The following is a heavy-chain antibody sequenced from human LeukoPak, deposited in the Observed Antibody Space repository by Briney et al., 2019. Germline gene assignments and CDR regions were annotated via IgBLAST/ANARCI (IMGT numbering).Heavy chain of an antibody. J-gene: IGHJ4*02. Sequence: PSETLSLTCTISGGSVSDYYWSWIRQSPGKGLEWIGYIYHTGSTSYSPSLKSRVTMSVDTSKNQFSLKLSSVTAADTAVYYCARVGGWQYYFDYWGQGTLVTVSS. CDR1: GGSVSDYY. V-gene: IGHV4-59*02. CDR2: IYHTGST. D-gene: IGHD3-16*01. CDR3: ARVGGWQYYFDY.